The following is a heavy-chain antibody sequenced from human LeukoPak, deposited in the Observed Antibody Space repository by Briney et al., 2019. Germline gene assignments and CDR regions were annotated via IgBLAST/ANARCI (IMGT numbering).Heavy chain of an antibody. D-gene: IGHD3-9*01. J-gene: IGHJ3*02. CDR3: VILCYDILTGYPNAFDI. CDR1: GFTFSNYA. Sequence: GGSLRLSCAASGFTFSNYAMHWVRQAPGKGLEWVAVISYDGTNKYYADSVKGRFTISRDNSKNTLYLQVDSLRAEDTAVYYCVILCYDILTGYPNAFDIWGQGTMVTVCS. V-gene: IGHV3-30-3*01. CDR2: ISYDGTNK.